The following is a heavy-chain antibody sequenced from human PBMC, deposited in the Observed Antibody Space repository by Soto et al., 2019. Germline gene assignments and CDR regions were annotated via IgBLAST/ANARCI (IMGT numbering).Heavy chain of an antibody. CDR3: ARSSIAARTRFDY. J-gene: IGHJ4*03. Sequence: SVKVSCKASGGTFSSYAISWVRQAPGQGLEWMGGIIPIFGTANYAQKFQGRVTITADKSTSTAYMELSSLRSEDTAVYYCARSSIAARTRFDYWGQGTMVTVSS. V-gene: IGHV1-69*06. CDR1: GGTFSSYA. CDR2: IIPIFGTA. D-gene: IGHD6-6*01.